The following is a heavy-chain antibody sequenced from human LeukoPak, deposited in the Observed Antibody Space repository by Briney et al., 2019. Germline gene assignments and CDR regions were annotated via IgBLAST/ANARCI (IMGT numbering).Heavy chain of an antibody. CDR2: ITSGGDYI. V-gene: IGHV3-21*01. Sequence: GGSLRLSCIASGFTFDDYGMHWIRQAPGKGLEWVSSITSGGDYIYYADSVKGRFTTSRDNAKNSLSLQLNSLRVEDTAVYYCARGHYDVLAASYKWTPDYWGQGTLVTVSS. D-gene: IGHD3-9*01. J-gene: IGHJ4*02. CDR3: ARGHYDVLAASYKWTPDY. CDR1: GFTFDDYG.